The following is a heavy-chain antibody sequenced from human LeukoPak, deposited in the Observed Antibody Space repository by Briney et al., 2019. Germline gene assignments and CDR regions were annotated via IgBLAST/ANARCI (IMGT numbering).Heavy chain of an antibody. CDR3: ARSYSYGYLDY. CDR1: GFTVSSNY. Sequence: GGSLRLSCAASGFTVSSNYMSWVRQAPGKGLEWVSVIYSGGSTYYADSVKGRSTISRHNSKNTLYLQMNSLRAEDTAVYYCARSYSYGYLDYWGQGTLVTVSS. D-gene: IGHD5-18*01. V-gene: IGHV3-53*04. CDR2: IYSGGST. J-gene: IGHJ4*02.